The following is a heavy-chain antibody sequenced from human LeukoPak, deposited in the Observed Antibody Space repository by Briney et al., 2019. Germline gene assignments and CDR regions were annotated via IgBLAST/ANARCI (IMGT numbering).Heavy chain of an antibody. CDR3: VRHGLPDSNYDY. V-gene: IGHV4-59*08. CDR1: GGSITNYY. Sequence: SETLSLTCTVSGGSITNYYWTWIRQPPGKGLEWIGYIYYRGRTTYNPSFKNRVTMSVDTSNNQFSLKLSSVTAADTAVYYCVRHGLPDSNYDYWGQGTLVTVSS. D-gene: IGHD1-7*01. J-gene: IGHJ4*02. CDR2: IYYRGRT.